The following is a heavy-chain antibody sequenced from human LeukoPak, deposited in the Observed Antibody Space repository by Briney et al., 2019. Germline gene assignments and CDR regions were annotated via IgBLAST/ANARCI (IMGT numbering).Heavy chain of an antibody. CDR3: ASRPADTTWYGVFDY. CDR2: IFNTGNT. V-gene: IGHV4-59*11. J-gene: IGHJ4*02. Sequence: PSETLSLTCSVSGGSINSHYWSWIRQPPGKRLEWIGYIFNTGNTNYNPSLASRVTMSVDTSRAQFFPRLSPVTAADTAIYYCASRPADTTWYGVFDYWSQRTLVTVSS. D-gene: IGHD3-10*01. CDR1: GGSINSHY.